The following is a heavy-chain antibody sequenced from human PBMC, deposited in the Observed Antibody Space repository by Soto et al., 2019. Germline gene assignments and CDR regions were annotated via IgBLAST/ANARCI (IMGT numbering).Heavy chain of an antibody. CDR1: GASVNRGGYS. J-gene: IGHJ5*02. V-gene: IGHV4-30-2*01. Sequence: SETLSLTCAVSGASVNRGGYSWSWIRQTPGKGLEWLAYIYRTGHTIYNPSLNSRATISLDEPNNQFSLHLTSVTAADTAVYYCAISIVTPSATFDHWGQGLLVTVFS. D-gene: IGHD2-15*01. CDR3: AISIVTPSATFDH. CDR2: IYRTGHT.